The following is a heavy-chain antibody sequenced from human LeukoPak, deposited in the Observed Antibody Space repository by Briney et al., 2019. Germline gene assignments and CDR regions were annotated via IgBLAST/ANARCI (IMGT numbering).Heavy chain of an antibody. CDR1: RFSFSTYS. J-gene: IGHJ1*01. V-gene: IGHV3-21*01. CDR2: ISSSGSYI. CDR3: TSYRAEHFQH. Sequence: GGSLRLSCAASRFSFSTYSMNWVRQAPGKGLEWVSSISSSGSYIYYADSVKGRFTISRDNAKNSLYLQMNSLRAEDTAVYYCTSYRAEHFQHGGQGTLVTVSS.